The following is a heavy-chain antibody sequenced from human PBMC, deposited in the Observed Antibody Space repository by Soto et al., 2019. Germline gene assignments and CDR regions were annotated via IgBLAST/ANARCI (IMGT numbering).Heavy chain of an antibody. D-gene: IGHD6-6*01. CDR2: IYYSGST. V-gene: IGHV4-39*02. Sequence: PSETLSLTCTVSGGSISSSSYYWGWIRQPPGKGLEWIGSIYYSGSTYYNPSLKSRVTISVDTSKDQFSLKLSSVTAADTAVYYCAIDSSSSYYYYYGMDVWGQGTTVTVSS. J-gene: IGHJ6*02. CDR3: AIDSSSSYYYYYGMDV. CDR1: GGSISSSSYY.